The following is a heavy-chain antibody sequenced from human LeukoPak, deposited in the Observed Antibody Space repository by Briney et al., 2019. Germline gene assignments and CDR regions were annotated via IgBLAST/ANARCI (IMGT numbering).Heavy chain of an antibody. CDR3: ARSVLRFLGTFDY. CDR2: IYYSGST. Sequence: SETLSLTCTVSGGSISSSSYYWGWIRQPPGTGLEWLGSIYYSGSTYYNPSLKSRVTISVDTSKNQFSLKLSSVTAADTAVYYCARSVLRFLGTFDYWGQGTLVTVSS. J-gene: IGHJ4*02. D-gene: IGHD3-3*01. V-gene: IGHV4-39*01. CDR1: GGSISSSSYY.